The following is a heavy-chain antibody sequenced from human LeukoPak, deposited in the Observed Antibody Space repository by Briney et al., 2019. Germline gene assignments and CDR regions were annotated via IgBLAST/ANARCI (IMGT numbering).Heavy chain of an antibody. CDR2: INGDGSST. CDR3: AKVPGIAAAGDYYYYGMDV. V-gene: IGHV3-74*01. D-gene: IGHD6-13*01. J-gene: IGHJ6*02. CDR1: GFTFSSYW. Sequence: GGSLRLSCEASGFTFSSYWMHWVRQVPEKGLVWVSRINGDGSSTSHADSVKGRFTISRDNAKNTLYLQMNSLRAEDTAVYYCAKVPGIAAAGDYYYYGMDVWGQGTTVTVSS.